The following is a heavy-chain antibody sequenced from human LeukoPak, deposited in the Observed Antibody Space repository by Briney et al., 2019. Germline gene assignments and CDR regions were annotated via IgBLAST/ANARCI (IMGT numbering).Heavy chain of an antibody. CDR1: GGSFSGYY. CDR2: IYYSGST. J-gene: IGHJ4*02. CDR3: ASKAPTAAGPINF. D-gene: IGHD5-12*01. Sequence: SETLSLTCAVYGGSFSGYYWSWIRQPPGKGLEWIGTIYYSGSTYYNPSLKSQVTISVDTSKNQFSLKLSSVTAADTAVYYCASKAPTAAGPINFWGQGTLVTVSS. V-gene: IGHV4-34*01.